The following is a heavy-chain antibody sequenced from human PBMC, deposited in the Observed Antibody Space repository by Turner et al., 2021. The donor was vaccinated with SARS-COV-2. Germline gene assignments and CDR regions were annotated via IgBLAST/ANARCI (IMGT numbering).Heavy chain of an antibody. V-gene: IGHV3-49*03. CDR1: GFTFGNYG. J-gene: IGHJ4*02. Sequence: EVQLVESGGGLVQPARSLRLSCTASGFTFGNYGMSWFRQAPGKGLEWVSFIRSKSYGGTTEYAASVKGRFTISRDDSKSIAYLQMNSLKTEDTAVYYCTGGIAGDSWGQGTLVTVSS. CDR2: IRSKSYGGTT. CDR3: TGGIAGDS. D-gene: IGHD6-13*01.